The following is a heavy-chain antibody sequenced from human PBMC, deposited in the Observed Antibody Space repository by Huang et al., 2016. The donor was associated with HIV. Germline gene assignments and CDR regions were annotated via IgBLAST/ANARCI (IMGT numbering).Heavy chain of an antibody. D-gene: IGHD3-3*01. V-gene: IGHV4-61*01. J-gene: IGHJ4*02. CDR2: FYYSGIT. CDR1: GGSVSSDATYY. Sequence: QVQLQESGPGLVKPSETLSLTCTVSGGSVSSDATYYWSWIRQPPGKGLEWIGYFYYSGITNYNPSLKSRVTISVNTSKNQFSLKLTSVTAADTAVYYCARGAFLDFWGQGTLVTVSS. CDR3: ARGAFLDF.